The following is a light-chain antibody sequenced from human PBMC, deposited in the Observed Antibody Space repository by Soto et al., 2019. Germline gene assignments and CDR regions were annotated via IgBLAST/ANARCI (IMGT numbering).Light chain of an antibody. CDR1: SGNSSYA. J-gene: IGLJ2*01. CDR2: LNNDGSH. CDR3: QTWGTGFQV. V-gene: IGLV4-69*01. Sequence: QPVLTQSPSASASLGASVKLTCTLSSGNSSYAIAWHQKQPGKGPRYLMDLNNDGSHSKGDGIPDRFSGSSSGAERYLIISSLQSEDEADYYCQTWGTGFQVFGGGTKLTVL.